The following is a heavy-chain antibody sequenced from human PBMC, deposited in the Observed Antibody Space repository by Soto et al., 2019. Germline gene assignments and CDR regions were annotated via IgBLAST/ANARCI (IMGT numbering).Heavy chain of an antibody. CDR1: GFSLTTAGVG. V-gene: IGHV2-5*02. Sequence: QINLKESGPTLVKPTQTLTRTCSFSGFSLTTAGVGVGWVRQSPGAALEWLALIYWDDDERYSPSLKTRLTITKDTSKNQVVLTMTNMAPVATATYYCAHSRNLITEDAQVGDFDYWGQGTLVTVSS. J-gene: IGHJ4*02. D-gene: IGHD3-10*01. CDR2: IYWDDDE. CDR3: AHSRNLITEDAQVGDFDY.